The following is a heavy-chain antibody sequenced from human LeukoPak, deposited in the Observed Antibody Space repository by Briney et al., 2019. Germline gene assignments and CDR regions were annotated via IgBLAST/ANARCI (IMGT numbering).Heavy chain of an antibody. Sequence: KPGESLKISCKGSGYSFTSYWIGWVRQMPGKGLEWMGIIYPGDSDTRYSPSFQGQVTISADKSISTAYLQWSSLKASDTAMYYCARHIYSGDIHPIAVAFDYWGQGTLVTVSS. V-gene: IGHV5-51*01. D-gene: IGHD6-19*01. J-gene: IGHJ4*02. CDR2: IYPGDSDT. CDR1: GYSFTSYW. CDR3: ARHIYSGDIHPIAVAFDY.